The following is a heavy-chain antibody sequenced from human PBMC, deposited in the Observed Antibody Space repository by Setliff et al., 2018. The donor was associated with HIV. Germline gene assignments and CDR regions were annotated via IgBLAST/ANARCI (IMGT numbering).Heavy chain of an antibody. D-gene: IGHD4-17*01. CDR2: INPSGGRT. V-gene: IGHV1-46*01. CDR3: ARGDYGDYRVPYFFDY. J-gene: IGHJ4*02. CDR1: GYTFTNYY. Sequence: ASVKVSCKASGYTFTNYYIHWVRQAPGQGLEWMGIINPSGGRTTYAQKFQGRVTMTRDTSTSTVYMELSSLRSEDTAVYYCARGDYGDYRVPYFFDYWGQGTLVTVSS.